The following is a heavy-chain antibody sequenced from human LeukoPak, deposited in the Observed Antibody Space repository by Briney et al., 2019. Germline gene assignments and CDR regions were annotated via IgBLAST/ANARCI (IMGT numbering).Heavy chain of an antibody. Sequence: SETLSLTCTVSGGSISSYYWSWIRQPPGKGLEWIGYIYYSGSTNYNPSLKSRVTISVDTSKIQFSLKLSSVTAADTAVYYCARDHLSEWAFDIWGQGTMVTVSS. CDR2: IYYSGST. D-gene: IGHD3-3*01. J-gene: IGHJ3*02. CDR3: ARDHLSEWAFDI. V-gene: IGHV4-59*01. CDR1: GGSISSYY.